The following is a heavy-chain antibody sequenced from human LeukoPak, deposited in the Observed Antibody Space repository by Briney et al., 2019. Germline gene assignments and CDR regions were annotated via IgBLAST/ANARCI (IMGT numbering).Heavy chain of an antibody. CDR1: GGSINNYY. CDR3: ARVETYYYGLDV. D-gene: IGHD1-1*01. Sequence: SETLSLTCTVSGGSINNYYWSWIRQPPGKGLDWIGYLHYSGSTSYNPSLKTRVTMSIDTSKRQFSLNLPSVTAADTAVYYCARVETYYYGLDVWGQGTTVTVSS. J-gene: IGHJ6*02. CDR2: LHYSGST. V-gene: IGHV4-59*12.